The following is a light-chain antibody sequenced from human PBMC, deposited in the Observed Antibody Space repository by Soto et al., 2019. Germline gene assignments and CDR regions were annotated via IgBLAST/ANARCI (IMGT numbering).Light chain of an antibody. Sequence: QSALTQPPSASGSPGQSVTISCTGTRSAVGGYNYVSWYQQHPGKAPKLMIYEVSKRPSGVPDRFSGSKSGNPASLTGSGLKAEDESEYYCSSDAGSNNLVFGGGTKRTVL. J-gene: IGLJ2*01. CDR3: SSDAGSNNLV. CDR2: EVS. V-gene: IGLV2-8*01. CDR1: RSAVGGYNY.